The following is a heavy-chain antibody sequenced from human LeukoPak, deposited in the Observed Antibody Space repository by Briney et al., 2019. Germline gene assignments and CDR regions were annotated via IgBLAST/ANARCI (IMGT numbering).Heavy chain of an antibody. CDR3: ARADCSSSTCYLRRSWFDP. CDR2: ISTSSRYI. CDR1: GFTLSNYD. J-gene: IGHJ5*02. V-gene: IGHV3-21*01. D-gene: IGHD2-2*01. Sequence: GGSLRLFCAASGFTLSNYDMNWVRQALRKGLEWVSSISTSSRYIYYKDSVRGRFTISRDDAKNSLYLEMNSLRAEDTAVYYCARADCSSSTCYLRRSWFDPWGQGTLVTVSS.